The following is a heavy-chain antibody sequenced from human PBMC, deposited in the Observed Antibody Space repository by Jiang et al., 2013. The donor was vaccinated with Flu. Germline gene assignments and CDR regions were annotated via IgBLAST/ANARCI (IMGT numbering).Heavy chain of an antibody. V-gene: IGHV1-8*01. CDR3: ARAVPPRMSADTAMVLYGMDV. J-gene: IGHJ6*02. D-gene: IGHD5-18*01. CDR1: GYTFTSYD. Sequence: GAEVKKPGASVKVSCKASGYTFTSYDINWVRQATGQGLEWMGWMNPXSGNTGYAQKFQGRVTMTRNTSISTAYMELSSLRSEDTAVYYCARAVPPRMSADTAMVLYGMDVWGQGTTVTVSS. CDR2: MNPXSGNT.